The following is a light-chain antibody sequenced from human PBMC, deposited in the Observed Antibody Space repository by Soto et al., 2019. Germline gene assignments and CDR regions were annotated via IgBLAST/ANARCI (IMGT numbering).Light chain of an antibody. CDR1: QDISSY. CDR2: DAS. Sequence: DIQMTQSPSSLSASVGDRVTITCRASQDISSYLNWFQQKPGKAPKLLIYDASNLETGVPSRFSGSGTGTDFTFTISNLQPEDIATYYCQQYDNLPRTFGGGTKV. V-gene: IGKV1-33*01. J-gene: IGKJ4*01. CDR3: QQYDNLPRT.